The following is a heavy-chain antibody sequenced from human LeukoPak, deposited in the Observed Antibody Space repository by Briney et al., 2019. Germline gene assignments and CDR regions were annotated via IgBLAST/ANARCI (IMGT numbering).Heavy chain of an antibody. V-gene: IGHV3-23*01. Sequence: PGGSLRLSCAASGFTFSSYAMNWVRQAPGKGLEWVSAIRGIGGTTYYADSVRGRFTISRDNSKNTLYLQMNSLRGEDTAVYYCAKEDHRGSEFPYFDPWGQGTLVTVSS. CDR3: AKEDHRGSEFPYFDP. CDR1: GFTFSSYA. CDR2: IRGIGGTT. D-gene: IGHD3-10*01. J-gene: IGHJ5*02.